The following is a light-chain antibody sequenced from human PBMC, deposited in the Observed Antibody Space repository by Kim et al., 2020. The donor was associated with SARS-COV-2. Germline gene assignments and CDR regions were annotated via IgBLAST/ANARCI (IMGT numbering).Light chain of an antibody. V-gene: IGKV3-20*01. CDR2: GAS. Sequence: SPGERAPPSCSASQSVSSNYLAWYQQKPGQAPRLLIYGASSRATGIPDRFSGSGSGTDFPLTITRLEPEDFAVYYCQQYSSSPATFGQGTKVDIK. CDR3: QQYSSSPAT. J-gene: IGKJ1*01. CDR1: QSVSSNY.